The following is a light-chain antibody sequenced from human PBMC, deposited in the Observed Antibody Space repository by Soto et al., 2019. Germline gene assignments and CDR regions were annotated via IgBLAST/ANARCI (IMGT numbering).Light chain of an antibody. CDR2: AAS. CDR1: QTISTY. V-gene: IGKV1-39*01. CDR3: QQSYSTPLT. J-gene: IGKJ4*01. Sequence: DIQMTQSPSALSASVGDRVTITCRVSQTISTYLNWYQQKPGKAPNLLIYAASSLQSGVSSRFSGSGSGTDFTLTISSLQPEDFATYYCQQSYSTPLTFGGGTNVEIK.